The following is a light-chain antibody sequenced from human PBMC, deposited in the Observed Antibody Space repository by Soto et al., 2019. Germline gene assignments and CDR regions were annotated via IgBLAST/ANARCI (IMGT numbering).Light chain of an antibody. Sequence: EVVMTQSPGTLSVSPGERAIRSCRASQSLTTNLAWYQQKPGQAPRLLIHDASTRATGIPARFSGSGSGTEFTLTISSLQSEDFAVYYCQQYDDWPLTFGQGTRLENK. V-gene: IGKV3-15*01. CDR3: QQYDDWPLT. CDR1: QSLTTN. J-gene: IGKJ5*01. CDR2: DAS.